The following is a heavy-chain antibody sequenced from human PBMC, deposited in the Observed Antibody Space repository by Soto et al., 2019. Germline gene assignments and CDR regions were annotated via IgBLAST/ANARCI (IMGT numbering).Heavy chain of an antibody. CDR3: ARGMGYSYGLAFDY. CDR2: IYYSGST. V-gene: IGHV4-59*01. Sequence: SSETLSLTCTVSGGSTSSYYWSWIRQPPGKGLEWIGYIYYSGSTNYNPSLKSRVTISVDTSKNQFSLKLSSVTAADTAVYYCARGMGYSYGLAFDYWGQGTLGTVSS. D-gene: IGHD5-18*01. CDR1: GGSTSSYY. J-gene: IGHJ4*02.